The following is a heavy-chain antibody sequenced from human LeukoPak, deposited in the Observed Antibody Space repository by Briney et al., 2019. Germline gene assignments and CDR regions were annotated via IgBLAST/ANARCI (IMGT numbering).Heavy chain of an antibody. CDR1: GLTFSKFW. J-gene: IGHJ4*02. CDR3: ARGDDFSGDH. D-gene: IGHD1-1*01. V-gene: IGHV3-7*04. Sequence: GGSLRLSCLVSGLTFSKFWMSWVRQAPGRGLEWVANIHPEGNEKYHVESVKGRFTISRDNAKNLLFLQMNGLRVEDTAVYYCARGDDFSGDHWGQGTLVTVSS. CDR2: IHPEGNEK.